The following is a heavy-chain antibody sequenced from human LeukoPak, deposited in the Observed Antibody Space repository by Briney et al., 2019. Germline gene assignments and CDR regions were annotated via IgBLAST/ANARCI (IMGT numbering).Heavy chain of an antibody. CDR1: GGSISSYY. V-gene: IGHV4-4*07. Sequence: SETLSLTCTVSGGSISSYYWSWIRQPAGKGLEWIGRIYTSGSTNYNASLKSRVTMSVDASKNQFSLKLSSVTAADTAVYYCARDRSGTSAWYFDLWGRGTPVTVSS. CDR2: IYTSGST. J-gene: IGHJ2*01. CDR3: ARDRSGTSAWYFDL.